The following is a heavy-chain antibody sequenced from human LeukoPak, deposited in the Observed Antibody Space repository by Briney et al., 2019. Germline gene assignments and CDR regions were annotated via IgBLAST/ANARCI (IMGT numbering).Heavy chain of an antibody. Sequence: GESLKISCKVSGYSFTGYWIGWVRRMLGKGLEWMGIIYPGDSDTRYSPSFQGQVTISADRSINTAYLQWSSLKASDTAMYYCARLIGGGPNYYGMDVWGQGTTVTVPS. CDR3: ARLIGGGPNYYGMDV. V-gene: IGHV5-51*01. D-gene: IGHD3-10*01. CDR1: GYSFTGYW. J-gene: IGHJ6*02. CDR2: IYPGDSDT.